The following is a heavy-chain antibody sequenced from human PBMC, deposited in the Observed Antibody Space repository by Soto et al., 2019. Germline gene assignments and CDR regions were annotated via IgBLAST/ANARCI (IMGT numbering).Heavy chain of an antibody. CDR3: ARGFSLGSDGERGSFDY. CDR1: GGSFSGYY. CDR2: INHSGST. V-gene: IGHV4-34*01. J-gene: IGHJ4*02. D-gene: IGHD1-26*01. Sequence: QVQLQQWGAGLLKPSETLSLTCAVYGGSFSGYYWSWIRQPPGQGLEWIGEINHSGSTNYNPSLKSRVTISVDTSKNQFSLKLSSVTAADTAVYYCARGFSLGSDGERGSFDYWGQGTLVTVSS.